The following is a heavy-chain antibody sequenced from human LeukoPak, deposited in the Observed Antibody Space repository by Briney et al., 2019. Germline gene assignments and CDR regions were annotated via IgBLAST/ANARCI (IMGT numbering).Heavy chain of an antibody. CDR3: ARGCVNMAAVGCLFDY. CDR1: GFIFSDYS. V-gene: IGHV3-21*01. J-gene: IGHJ4*02. D-gene: IGHD6-13*01. CDR2: ISSSSNYI. Sequence: TGGSLRLSCAASGFIFSDYSMNWVRQAPGKGLEWVSSISSSSNYIYYADSMKGRFTISRDNAENSLYLQMNSLRAEDTAVYYCARGCVNMAAVGCLFDYWGQGTLVTVSS.